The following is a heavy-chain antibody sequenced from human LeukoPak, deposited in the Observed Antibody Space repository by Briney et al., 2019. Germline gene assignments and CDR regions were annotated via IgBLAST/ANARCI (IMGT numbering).Heavy chain of an antibody. J-gene: IGHJ3*02. V-gene: IGHV3-21*01. CDR1: GFTFSSYS. CDR2: ISTSSSYI. D-gene: IGHD2-2*01. CDR3: ARVTGYCSSISCHAASDI. Sequence: PGGSLRLSCAASGFTFSSYSMNWVRQAPGKGLEWVSSISTSSSYIYYADSVKGRFTISRDNAKNSLYLQMNSLRAEDTAVYYCARVTGYCSSISCHAASDIWGQGTMVAVSS.